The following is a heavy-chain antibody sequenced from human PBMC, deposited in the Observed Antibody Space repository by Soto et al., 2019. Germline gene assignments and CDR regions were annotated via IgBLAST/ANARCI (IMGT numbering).Heavy chain of an antibody. CDR2: IYYSGST. D-gene: IGHD5-18*01. J-gene: IGHJ4*01. CDR3: ARLYNYGFNLYSFDY. V-gene: IGHV4-30-4*01. Sequence: QVQLQESGPGLVKPSQTLSLTCTVSGGSISSVDYYWSWIRQPPGKGLEWIGYIYYSGSTYYNPSLKSRVTISIDTSKHQFSLKLSSVTAADTAVYYCARLYNYGFNLYSFDYWGHGTLVTVSS. CDR1: GGSISSVDYY.